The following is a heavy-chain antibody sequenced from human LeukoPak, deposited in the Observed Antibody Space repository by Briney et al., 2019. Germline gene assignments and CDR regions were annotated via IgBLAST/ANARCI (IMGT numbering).Heavy chain of an antibody. D-gene: IGHD6-6*01. CDR3: AKAYSSSFPAFDY. V-gene: IGHV3-30*15. CDR2: ISYDGATK. Sequence: GGSLRLSCAASGFTFSSYAMSWVRQAPGKGLEWVAVISYDGATKYYADSVEGRFTISRDNSENTVYLQMSSLRIEDTAVYYCAKAYSSSFPAFDYWGQGTLVTVSS. CDR1: GFTFSSYA. J-gene: IGHJ4*02.